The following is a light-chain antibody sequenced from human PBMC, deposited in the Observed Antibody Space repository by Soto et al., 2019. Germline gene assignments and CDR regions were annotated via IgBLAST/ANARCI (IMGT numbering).Light chain of an antibody. CDR1: SGHSNYA. V-gene: IGLV4-69*01. Sequence: QLVLTQSPSASASLGASVKLTCTLSSGHSNYAIAWHQQQPEKGPRYLMKLNSDGSHSKGDGIPDRFSGSSSGAERYLTISSLQSEYEADYYCQTWGTGIHVILGGGTKVTVL. CDR3: QTWGTGIHVI. CDR2: LNSDGSH. J-gene: IGLJ2*01.